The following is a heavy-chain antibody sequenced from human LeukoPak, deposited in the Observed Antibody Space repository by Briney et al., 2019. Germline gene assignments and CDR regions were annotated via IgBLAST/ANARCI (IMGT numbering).Heavy chain of an antibody. CDR1: GYTFTSYG. CDR2: ISAYSGNT. D-gene: IGHD6-19*01. Sequence: GASVKVSCKASGYTFTSYGISWVRQAPGQGLEWMGWISAYSGNTNYAQKLQGRVTMTTDTSTSTAYMELRSLRSDDTAVYYCARDRIAVAGSSGKGVDYWGQGTLVTVSS. CDR3: ARDRIAVAGSSGKGVDY. J-gene: IGHJ4*02. V-gene: IGHV1-18*01.